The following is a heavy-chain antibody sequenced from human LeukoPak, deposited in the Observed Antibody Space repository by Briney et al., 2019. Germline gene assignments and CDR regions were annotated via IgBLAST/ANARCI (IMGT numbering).Heavy chain of an antibody. CDR2: ICSDGSNA. Sequence: HPGGSLRLSCAASGFTFSSYWMHWVRQVPGKGLVWVSRICSDGSNARYADSVEGRFTISRDNAKNTLYLQMNSLRAEDTAVYYCAADHNFRIDYWGQGTLVTVSS. J-gene: IGHJ4*02. V-gene: IGHV3-74*01. CDR3: AADHNFRIDY. CDR1: GFTFSSYW. D-gene: IGHD5-24*01.